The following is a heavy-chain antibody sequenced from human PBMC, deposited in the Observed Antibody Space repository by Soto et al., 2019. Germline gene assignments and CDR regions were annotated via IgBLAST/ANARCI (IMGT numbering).Heavy chain of an antibody. CDR3: ARGPGVVVPAAIDY. D-gene: IGHD2-2*01. CDR2: INHSGST. V-gene: IGHV4-34*01. J-gene: IGHJ4*02. Sequence: PSETLSLTCAVYGGSFSGYYWSWSRQPPGKGLEWIGEINHSGSTNYNPSLKSRVTISVDTSKNQFSLKLSSVTAADTAVYYCARGPGVVVPAAIDYWGQGTLVTVSS. CDR1: GGSFSGYY.